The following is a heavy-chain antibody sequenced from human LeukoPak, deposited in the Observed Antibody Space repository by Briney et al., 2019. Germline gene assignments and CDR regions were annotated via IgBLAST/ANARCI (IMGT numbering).Heavy chain of an antibody. CDR1: GFTFKTHA. J-gene: IGHJ4*02. V-gene: IGHV3-21*01. CDR3: ARDKDPDNFDY. CDR2: ISSSSSYI. Sequence: GSLRLSCAASGFTFKTHAMSWVRQAPGKGLEWVSSISSSSSYIYYADSVKGRFTISRDNAKNSLYLQMNSLRAEDTAVYYCARDKDPDNFDYWGQGTLVTVSS. D-gene: IGHD1-14*01.